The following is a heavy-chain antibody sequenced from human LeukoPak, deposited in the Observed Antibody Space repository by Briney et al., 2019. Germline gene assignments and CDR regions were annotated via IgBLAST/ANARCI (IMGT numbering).Heavy chain of an antibody. CDR3: AKDRVTAIRPQGYFQH. CDR2: INSDGSWT. Sequence: GGSLRLSCAASGNCWMHWVRQAPGKGLVWVSHINSDGSWTSYADSVKGRFTISKDNAKNTVYLQMNSLRAEDTAVYYCAKDRVTAIRPQGYFQHWGQGTLVTVSS. CDR1: GNCW. V-gene: IGHV3-74*01. J-gene: IGHJ1*01. D-gene: IGHD2-21*02.